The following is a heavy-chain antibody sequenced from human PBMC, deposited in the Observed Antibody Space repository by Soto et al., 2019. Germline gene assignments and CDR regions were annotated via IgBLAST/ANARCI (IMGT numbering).Heavy chain of an antibody. CDR1: GFTFSSYA. J-gene: IGHJ6*02. V-gene: IGHV3-30-3*01. D-gene: IGHD6-13*01. CDR3: ARVETSPRAIAAAGTEYYYYGMDV. Sequence: QVQLVESGGGVVQPGRSLRLSCAASGFTFSSYAMHWVRQAPGKGLEWVAVISYDGSNKYYADSVKGRFTISRDNSKNTLYLQMNSLRAEDTAVYYCARVETSPRAIAAAGTEYYYYGMDVWGQGTTVTVSS. CDR2: ISYDGSNK.